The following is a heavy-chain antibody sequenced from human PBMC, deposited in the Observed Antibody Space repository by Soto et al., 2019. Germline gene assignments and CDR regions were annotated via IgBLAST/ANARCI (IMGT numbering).Heavy chain of an antibody. D-gene: IGHD2-8*01. CDR2: ISGSADST. J-gene: IGHJ6*02. CDR3: AKTRGAMIYAISVYGMDV. CDR1: GFSFSSFA. Sequence: EVQLLESGGGFIHPGGSLRLSCAASGFSFSSFAMNWVRQAPGKGLEWVSIISGSADSTVYADSVKGQFTISRDNSKSTLDLQINSLRAEDTAVYYCAKTRGAMIYAISVYGMDVWGQGTTVTVSS. V-gene: IGHV3-23*01.